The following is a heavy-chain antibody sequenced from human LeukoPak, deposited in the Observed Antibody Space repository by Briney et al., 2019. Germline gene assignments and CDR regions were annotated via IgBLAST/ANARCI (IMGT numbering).Heavy chain of an antibody. CDR1: GGTFSSYA. Sequence: AASVKVSCKASGGTFSSYAISWVRQAPGQGLEWMGGIIPIFGTANYAQKFQGRVTITADESTSTAYMELSSLRSEDTAVYYCARGPGGVLEWLSYAFDIWGQGTMVTVSS. D-gene: IGHD3-3*01. CDR2: IIPIFGTA. V-gene: IGHV1-69*13. J-gene: IGHJ3*02. CDR3: ARGPGGVLEWLSYAFDI.